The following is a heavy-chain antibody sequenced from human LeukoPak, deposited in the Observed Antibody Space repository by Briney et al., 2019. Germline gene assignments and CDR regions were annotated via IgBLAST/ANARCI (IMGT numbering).Heavy chain of an antibody. CDR1: GFDLSIYG. V-gene: IGHV3-33*01. CDR2: IWADGSHK. CDR3: AREGGEVGSSGYDC. Sequence: PGGSLRLSCVTSGFDLSIYGMNWVRQAPGKGLEWLANIWADGSHKYYADSVKGRFTIARDNSRNTLYLQLDSLGAEDTALYYCAREGGEVGSSGYDCWGQGTLVTVSS. J-gene: IGHJ4*02. D-gene: IGHD2-21*01.